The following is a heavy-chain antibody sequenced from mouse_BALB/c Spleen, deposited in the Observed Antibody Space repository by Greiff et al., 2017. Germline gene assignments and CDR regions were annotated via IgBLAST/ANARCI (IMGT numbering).Heavy chain of an antibody. J-gene: IGHJ2*01. D-gene: IGHD2-1*01. CDR2: ISSGGSYT. V-gene: IGHV5-9-4*01. CDR1: GFTFSSYA. CDR3: ARDEGNYGYFDY. Sequence: EVQRVESGGGLVKPGGSLKLSCAASGFTFSSYAMSWVRQSPEKRLEWVAEISSGGSYTYYPDTVTGRFTISRDNAKNTLYLEMSSLRSEDTAMYYCARDEGNYGYFDYWGQGTTLTVSS.